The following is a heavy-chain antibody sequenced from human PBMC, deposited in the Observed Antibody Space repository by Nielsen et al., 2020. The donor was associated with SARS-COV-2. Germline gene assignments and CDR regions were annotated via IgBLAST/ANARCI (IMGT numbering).Heavy chain of an antibody. CDR1: GGSFSGYY. V-gene: IGHV4-34*01. CDR3: AEGIAAAGTLY. J-gene: IGHJ4*02. CDR2: IYYSGST. Sequence: SETLSLTCAVYGGSFSGYYWSWIRQPPGKGLEWIGSIYYSGSTYYNPSLKSRVTISVDTSKNQFSLKLSSVTAADTAVYYCAEGIAAAGTLYWGQGTLVTVSS. D-gene: IGHD6-13*01.